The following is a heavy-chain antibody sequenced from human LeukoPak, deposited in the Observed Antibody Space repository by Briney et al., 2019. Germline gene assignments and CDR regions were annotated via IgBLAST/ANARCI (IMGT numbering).Heavy chain of an antibody. D-gene: IGHD4-23*01. CDR1: GYTFTGYY. CDR3: ARVPKTTVVKGNWFDP. Sequence: ASVKVSCKASGYTFTGYYMHWVRQAPGQGLEWMGWINPNSGGTNYAQKFQGRVTMTRDTSISTAYMELSRLRSDDTAVYYCARVPKTTVVKGNWFDPWGQGTLVTVSS. J-gene: IGHJ5*02. V-gene: IGHV1-2*02. CDR2: INPNSGGT.